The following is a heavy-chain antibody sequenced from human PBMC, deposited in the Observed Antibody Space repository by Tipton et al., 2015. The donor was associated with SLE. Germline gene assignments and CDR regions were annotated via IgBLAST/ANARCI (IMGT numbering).Heavy chain of an antibody. CDR1: GGTFRDGSYY. CDR2: MYYTGVT. Sequence: LRLSYSVSGGTFRDGSYYWNWVRQPPGKGLEWIGDMYYTGVTRYNPSLASRLTMSIVTSESQFSLRLTSVTAADAAVYYCTRASWTWNSGYMDVWGKGTTVSVSS. V-gene: IGHV4-39*07. J-gene: IGHJ6*03. D-gene: IGHD1-7*01. CDR3: TRASWTWNSGYMDV.